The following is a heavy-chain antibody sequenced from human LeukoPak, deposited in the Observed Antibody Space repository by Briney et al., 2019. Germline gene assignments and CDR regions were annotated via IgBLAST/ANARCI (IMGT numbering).Heavy chain of an antibody. CDR3: ARHAGGISATGTRPFDY. CDR1: GGSISSYY. CDR2: IYSSGST. Sequence: SETLSLTCTVSGGSISSYYWSWIRQPPGKGLEWIAYIYSSGSTDYNPSLKSRVTMSVDTSKNQFSLKLSSVTAADTAVYYCARHAGGISATGTRPFDYWGQGTLVTVSS. V-gene: IGHV4-4*08. J-gene: IGHJ4*02. D-gene: IGHD6-13*01.